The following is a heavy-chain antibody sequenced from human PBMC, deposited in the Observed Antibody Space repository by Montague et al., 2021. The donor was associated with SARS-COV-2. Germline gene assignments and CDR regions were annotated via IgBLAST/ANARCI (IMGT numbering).Heavy chain of an antibody. CDR1: GGSINNYQ. CDR2: IHHSGNT. J-gene: IGHJ4*02. Sequence: SETLSLTCSVSGGSINNYQWNWIRQSPGRGLEWIGHIHHSGNTYYNPSLKSRATISGDRPKNQFSLRVTSVSAADTAVYSCASYRDYGDYYWGQGILVTVSS. CDR3: ASYRDYGDYY. D-gene: IGHD4-17*01. V-gene: IGHV4-59*04.